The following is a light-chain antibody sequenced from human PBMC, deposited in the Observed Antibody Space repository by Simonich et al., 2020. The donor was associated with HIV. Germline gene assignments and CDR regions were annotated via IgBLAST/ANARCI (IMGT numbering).Light chain of an antibody. J-gene: IGKJ4*01. V-gene: IGKV1-9*01. CDR1: QGISDC. Sequence: IQLTQTPPFLSASVGDRVTFTCRASQGISDCLAWYQQKLGKAPKVLIYAASTLQSGVPSRFSGSGSGTEFTLTISSLQPEDFATYYCQHLNSYPVSFGGGTKVEIK. CDR2: AAS. CDR3: QHLNSYPVS.